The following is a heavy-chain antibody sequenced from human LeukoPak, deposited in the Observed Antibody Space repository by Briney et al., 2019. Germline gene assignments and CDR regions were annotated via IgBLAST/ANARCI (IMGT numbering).Heavy chain of an antibody. J-gene: IGHJ3*02. CDR2: IWYDGRNK. D-gene: IGHD3-22*01. CDR1: GFTFNNYG. Sequence: GRSLRLSCAASGFTFNNYGMHWVRQAPGKGLEWVAVIWYDGRNKDYVDSVKGRFSISRDNTQNTVFLQMNSLRAEDTAVYYCARDCLGYFANSGYCHDAFDIWGQGTTVIVSS. V-gene: IGHV3-33*01. CDR3: ARDCLGYFANSGYCHDAFDI.